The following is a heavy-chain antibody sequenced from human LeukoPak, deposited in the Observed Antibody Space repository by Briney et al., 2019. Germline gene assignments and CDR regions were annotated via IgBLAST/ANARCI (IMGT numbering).Heavy chain of an antibody. Sequence: PGGSLRLSCAASGFTFSTYGMSWVRQAPGKGLEWVSAVSSTGGTTYYADSVKGRFTISRDNSKNTLFLQINSQRAEDTAVYYCARQLEDYYDSTDAFDIWGQRTMVTVSS. CDR1: GFTFSTYG. V-gene: IGHV3-23*01. J-gene: IGHJ3*02. D-gene: IGHD3-22*01. CDR2: VSSTGGTT. CDR3: ARQLEDYYDSTDAFDI.